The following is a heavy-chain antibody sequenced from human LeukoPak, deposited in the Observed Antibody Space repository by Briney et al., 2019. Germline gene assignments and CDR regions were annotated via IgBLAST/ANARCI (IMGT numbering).Heavy chain of an antibody. CDR1: GSSVTTSY. J-gene: IGHJ4*02. Sequence: GGSLRLSCAASGSSVTTSYLSWVRQAPGKGLEWVSLIYSGGSTYYADSVKGRFSISRDKSKNTLYLQINSPRADDTAVYYCARASTDNWYNYFDLWGQGTLVTVSS. D-gene: IGHD1/OR15-1a*01. V-gene: IGHV3-66*01. CDR2: IYSGGST. CDR3: ARASTDNWYNYFDL.